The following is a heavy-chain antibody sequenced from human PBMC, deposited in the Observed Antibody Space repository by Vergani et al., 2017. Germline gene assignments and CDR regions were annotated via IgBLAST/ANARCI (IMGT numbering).Heavy chain of an antibody. CDR3: AREGRPNDPPELDY. J-gene: IGHJ4*02. D-gene: IGHD1-1*01. CDR2: IKQDGSEK. CDR1: GITFSSYW. V-gene: IGHV3-7*03. Sequence: EVQLVESGGGLVQPGGSLRLSCAASGITFSSYWMSWVRQAPGKGLEGVANIKQDGSEKYYVDCVKGRFPISRDNASDSLDLQMNSLRAEDTAVYYCAREGRPNDPPELDYWGQGTLVTVSS.